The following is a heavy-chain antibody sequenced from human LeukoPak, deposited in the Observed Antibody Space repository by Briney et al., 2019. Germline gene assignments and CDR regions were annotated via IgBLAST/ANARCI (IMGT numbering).Heavy chain of an antibody. V-gene: IGHV3-7*01. CDR1: GFNFKDYN. D-gene: IGHD2/OR15-2a*01. J-gene: IGHJ6*02. CDR2: TNQDGGET. CDR3: AGNLMDV. Sequence: GGSLRLSCAASGFNFKDYNMSWIRQAPGKGLEWVANTNQDGGETNYVDSVKGRYTISRDNAKNSGYLQMNSLRVEDTGVYYCAGNLMDVWGQGTTVTVSS.